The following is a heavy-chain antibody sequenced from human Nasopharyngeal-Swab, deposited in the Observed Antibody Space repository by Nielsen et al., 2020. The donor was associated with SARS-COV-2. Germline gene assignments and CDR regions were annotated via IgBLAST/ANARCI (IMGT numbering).Heavy chain of an antibody. V-gene: IGHV3-33*01. CDR3: ARVQNYCSGGSCSTLDAFDI. J-gene: IGHJ3*02. CDR2: IWYDGSNK. Sequence: WIRQPPGKGLEWVAVIWYDGSNKYYADSVKGRFTISRDNSKNTLYLQMNSLRAEDTAVYYYARVQNYCSGGSCSTLDAFDIWGQGTMVTVSS. D-gene: IGHD2-15*01.